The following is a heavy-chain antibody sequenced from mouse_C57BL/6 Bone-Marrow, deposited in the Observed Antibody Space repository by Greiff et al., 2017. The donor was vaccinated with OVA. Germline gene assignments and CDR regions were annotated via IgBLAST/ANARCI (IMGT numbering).Heavy chain of an antibody. CDR3: ARDADYGSSYWYFDV. CDR2: SRNKANDYTT. CDR1: GFTFSDFY. V-gene: IGHV7-1*01. Sequence: EVMLVESGGGLVQSGRSLRLSCATSGFTFSDFYMEWVRQAPGKGLEWLAASRNKANDYTTEYSASVKGRFIVSRDTSQSILYLQMNALRAEDTAIYYCARDADYGSSYWYFDVWGTGTTVTVSS. J-gene: IGHJ1*03. D-gene: IGHD1-1*01.